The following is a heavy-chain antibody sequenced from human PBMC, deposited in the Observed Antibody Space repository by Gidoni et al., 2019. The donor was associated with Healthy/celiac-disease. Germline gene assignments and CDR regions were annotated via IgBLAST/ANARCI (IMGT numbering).Heavy chain of an antibody. J-gene: IGHJ6*03. CDR3: ARQSGSYYYYYMDV. V-gene: IGHV4-39*01. D-gene: IGHD5-12*01. CDR1: GGSISSSSYY. CDR2: IYYSGST. Sequence: QLQLQESGPGLVKPSETLSLTCTVSGGSISSSSYYWGWTRPPPGKGLEWIGSIYYSGSTYYNPSLKSRVTISVDTSKNQFSLKLSSVTAADTAVYYCARQSGSYYYYYMDVWGKGATVTVSS.